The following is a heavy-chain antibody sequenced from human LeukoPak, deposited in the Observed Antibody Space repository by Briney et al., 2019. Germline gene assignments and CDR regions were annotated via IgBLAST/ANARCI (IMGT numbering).Heavy chain of an antibody. D-gene: IGHD1-26*01. CDR2: INPNSGGT. J-gene: IGHJ4*02. V-gene: IGHV1-2*06. Sequence: ASVKVSCKASGYTFTGYYMHWVRQAPGQGLEWMGRINPNSGGTNYAQKFQGRVTMARDTSISTAYVELSRLRSDDTAVYYCATELVGATPGYWGQGTLVTVSS. CDR1: GYTFTGYY. CDR3: ATELVGATPGY.